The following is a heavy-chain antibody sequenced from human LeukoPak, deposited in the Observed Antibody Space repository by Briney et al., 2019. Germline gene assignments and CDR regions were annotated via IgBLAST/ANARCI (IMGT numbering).Heavy chain of an antibody. J-gene: IGHJ5*02. CDR3: ARQPPAVAGSSWWFDP. D-gene: IGHD6-19*01. V-gene: IGHV5-10-1*01. CDR2: IDPSDSYT. Sequence: GESLKISCKGSGHSFTSYWISWVRQMPGKGLEWMGRIDPSDSYTNYSPSFQGHVTISADKSISTAYLQWSSLKASDTAMYYCARQPPAVAGSSWWFDPWGQGTLVTVSS. CDR1: GHSFTSYW.